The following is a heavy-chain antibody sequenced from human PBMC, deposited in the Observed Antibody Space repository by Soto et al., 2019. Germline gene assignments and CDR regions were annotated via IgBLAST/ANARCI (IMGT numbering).Heavy chain of an antibody. Sequence: GGSLRLSWAAAGFTSSGYGMSWVRQAPGKGLEWVSSISGSGGSTYYADSVKGRLTISRDNSKNTLSLQMKSLRVEDTAVYYCASLRSGYAKGVFCDFRGQGPLVTVSS. CDR1: GFTSSGYG. J-gene: IGHJ4*01. D-gene: IGHD5-12*01. V-gene: IGHV3-23*01. CDR2: ISGSGGST. CDR3: ASLRSGYAKGVFCDF.